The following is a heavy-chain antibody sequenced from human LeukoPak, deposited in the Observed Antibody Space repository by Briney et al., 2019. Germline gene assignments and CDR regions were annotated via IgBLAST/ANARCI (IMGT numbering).Heavy chain of an antibody. CDR1: GFTVSSYW. D-gene: IGHD3-22*01. Sequence: PGGSLRLSCAASGFTVSSYWMHWVRQGPGKGLVWVSRIKSDGNTNYADSVKGRFTISRDNAKNTVSLQMNSLRAEDTGVYYCARAPSEIGGYYPEYFRLWGQGTLVTVSS. CDR3: ARAPSEIGGYYPEYFRL. CDR2: IKSDGNT. J-gene: IGHJ1*01. V-gene: IGHV3-74*01.